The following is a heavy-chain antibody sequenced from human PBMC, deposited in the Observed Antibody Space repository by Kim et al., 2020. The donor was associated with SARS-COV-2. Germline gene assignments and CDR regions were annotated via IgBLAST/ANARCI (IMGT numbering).Heavy chain of an antibody. Sequence: FSEYAVSRKSRITISPDTSKNQFSLQLNSVTPEDTAVYYCARDSSGSYDYWGQGTLVTVSS. D-gene: IGHD6-19*01. J-gene: IGHJ4*02. V-gene: IGHV6-1*01. CDR3: ARDSSGSYDY. CDR2: FS.